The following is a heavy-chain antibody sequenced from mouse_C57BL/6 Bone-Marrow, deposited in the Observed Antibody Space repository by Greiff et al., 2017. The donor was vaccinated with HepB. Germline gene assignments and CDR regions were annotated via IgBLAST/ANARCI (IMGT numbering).Heavy chain of an antibody. Sequence: QVQLQQSGAELVKPGASVKISCKASGYAFSSYWMNWVKQRPGKGLEWIGQIYPGDGDTNYNGKFKGKATLTADKASSTAYMQLSSLTSEDSAVYFCARGGEGERFAYWGQGTLVTVSA. V-gene: IGHV1-80*01. CDR2: IYPGDGDT. CDR3: ARGGEGERFAY. CDR1: GYAFSSYW. J-gene: IGHJ3*01.